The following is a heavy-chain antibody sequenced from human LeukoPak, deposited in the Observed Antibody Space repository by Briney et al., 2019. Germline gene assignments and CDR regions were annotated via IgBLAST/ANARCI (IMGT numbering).Heavy chain of an antibody. CDR3: ARDRSPQGPCNWFDP. CDR2: INSDGSST. Sequence: PGGSLRLSCTASGFTFGDYAMSWVRQAPGKGLVWVSRINSDGSSTSYADSVKGRFTISRDNAKNTLYLQMNSLRAEDTAVYYCARDRSPQGPCNWFDPWGQGTLVTVSS. CDR1: GFTFGDYA. J-gene: IGHJ5*02. V-gene: IGHV3-74*01.